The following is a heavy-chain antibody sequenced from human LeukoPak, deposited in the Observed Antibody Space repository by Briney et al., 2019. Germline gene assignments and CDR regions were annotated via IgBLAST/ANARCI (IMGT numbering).Heavy chain of an antibody. CDR2: ISSSGSTI. D-gene: IGHD6-6*01. Sequence: GGSLRLSCAASGFTFSDYYMSWIRPAPGKGLEWVSYISSSGSTIYYADSVKGRFTISRDNAKNSLYLQMNSLRAEDTAVYYCARDLSDAIAARYAGWGYMDVWGKGTTVTVSS. J-gene: IGHJ6*03. CDR1: GFTFSDYY. CDR3: ARDLSDAIAARYAGWGYMDV. V-gene: IGHV3-11*04.